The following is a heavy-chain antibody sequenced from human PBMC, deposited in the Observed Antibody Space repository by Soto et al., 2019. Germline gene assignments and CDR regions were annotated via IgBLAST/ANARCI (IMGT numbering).Heavy chain of an antibody. V-gene: IGHV1-46*01. J-gene: IGHJ5*02. CDR1: GYTFTSYY. CDR3: ARGDIVVVVAATGWFDP. CDR2: INPSGGST. D-gene: IGHD2-15*01. Sequence: ASVEVSCKASGYTFTSYYMHWVRQAPGQGLEWMGIINPSGGSTSYAQKFQGRVTMTRDTSTSTVYMELSSLRSEDTAVYYCARGDIVVVVAATGWFDPWGQGTLVTVSS.